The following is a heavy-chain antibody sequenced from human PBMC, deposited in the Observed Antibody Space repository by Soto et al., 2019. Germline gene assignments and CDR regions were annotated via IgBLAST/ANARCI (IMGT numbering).Heavy chain of an antibody. CDR3: VRENYYYGMDV. CDR2: INNAYST. V-gene: IGHV3-66*01. CDR1: GFDASVNF. Sequence: EVQLEESGGTWVQPGGSLRLSCAASGFDASVNFMTWVRQALGKGLEWVSAINNAYSTFYADSVKGRFTISRDNSKNTVYLQVSSLRVEDTAMYYCVRENYYYGMDVWGQGTAVTVSS. J-gene: IGHJ6*02.